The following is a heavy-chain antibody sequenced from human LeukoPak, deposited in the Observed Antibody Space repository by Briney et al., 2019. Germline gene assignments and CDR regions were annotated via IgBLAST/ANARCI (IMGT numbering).Heavy chain of an antibody. D-gene: IGHD3-10*01. CDR1: GVTFSDCA. Sequence: PGGSMRLSCRGYGVTFSDCAVTWFRQTPGKGLEWVGFVRTKTHGGAPETAASVRGRFNVSRDDSAGIAYLQLTSLRTEDTAMYYCARVNFRDYRGYTWFEPWGQGTLVTVSS. CDR3: ARVNFRDYRGYTWFEP. J-gene: IGHJ5*02. CDR2: VRTKTHGGAP. V-gene: IGHV3-49*03.